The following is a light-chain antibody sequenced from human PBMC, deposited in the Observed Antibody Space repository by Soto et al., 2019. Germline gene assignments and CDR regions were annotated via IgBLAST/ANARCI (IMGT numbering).Light chain of an antibody. Sequence: QSVLTQPASVSGSPGQSITISCPGTSSDVGGYNYVSWYQQHPGKAPKLMIYDVSNRPSGVSNRFSGSKSGNTASLTISGLRAEDEADYYCSSYTSSSPLVFGGGTHLT. J-gene: IGLJ2*01. CDR1: SSDVGGYNY. V-gene: IGLV2-14*01. CDR3: SSYTSSSPLV. CDR2: DVS.